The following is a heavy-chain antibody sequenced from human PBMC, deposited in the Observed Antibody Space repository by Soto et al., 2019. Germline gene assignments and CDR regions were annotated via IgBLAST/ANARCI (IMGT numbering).Heavy chain of an antibody. CDR2: ISYDGSNK. V-gene: IGHV3-30-3*01. CDR1: GLTFSSYA. CDR3: ARDGGCTNGVCYGYYYYGMDV. Sequence: GGSLRLSCAASGLTFSSYAMHWVRQAPGKGLEWVAVISYDGSNKYYADSVKGRFTISRDNSKNTLYLQMNSLRAEDTAVYYCARDGGCTNGVCYGYYYYGMDVWGQGTTVTVSS. J-gene: IGHJ6*02. D-gene: IGHD2-8*01.